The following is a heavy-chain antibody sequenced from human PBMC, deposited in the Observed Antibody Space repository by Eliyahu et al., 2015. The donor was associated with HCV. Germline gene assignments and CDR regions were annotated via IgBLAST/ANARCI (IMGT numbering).Heavy chain of an antibody. CDR2: IRYDGSNK. D-gene: IGHD3-3*01. CDR1: GFXXXXXG. V-gene: IGHV3-30*02. J-gene: IGHJ4*02. CDR3: AKDSRDVPYYDFWSGYFHFDY. Sequence: QVQLVESGGGVVQPGGSLRLSCAASGFXXXXXGXXWFRQAPGKGLGWVXFIRYDGSNKYYADSVKGRFTISRDNSKNTLYLQMNSLRAEDTAVYYCAKDSRDVPYYDFWSGYFHFDYWGQGTLVTVSS.